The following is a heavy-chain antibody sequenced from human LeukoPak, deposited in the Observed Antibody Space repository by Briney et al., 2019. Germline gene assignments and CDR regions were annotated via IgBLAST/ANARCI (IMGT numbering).Heavy chain of an antibody. J-gene: IGHJ6*03. CDR1: GFTFSSYG. Sequence: GGSLRLSCAASGFTFSSYGMHWVRQAPGTGLEWVAFIRYDGSNKYYADSVKGRFTISRDNSKNTLYLQMNSLRAEDTAVYYCARDEGNYDILTGRYYYYMDVWGKGTTVTVSS. CDR2: IRYDGSNK. D-gene: IGHD3-9*01. V-gene: IGHV3-30*02. CDR3: ARDEGNYDILTGRYYYYMDV.